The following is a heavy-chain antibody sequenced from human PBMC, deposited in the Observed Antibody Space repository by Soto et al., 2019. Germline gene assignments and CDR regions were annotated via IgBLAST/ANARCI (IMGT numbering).Heavy chain of an antibody. Sequence: ETLSLTCTVSGGSISSHYWSWVRRAPGKGLEWIGHIYYRGSTSYNPSLRSRSTISVDTSNNQFSLKLNSVTTADTAVYYCARDGREASGMDVWGQGTKVTVSS. J-gene: IGHJ6*02. CDR1: GGSISSHY. CDR2: IYYRGST. D-gene: IGHD1-26*01. CDR3: ARDGREASGMDV. V-gene: IGHV4-59*11.